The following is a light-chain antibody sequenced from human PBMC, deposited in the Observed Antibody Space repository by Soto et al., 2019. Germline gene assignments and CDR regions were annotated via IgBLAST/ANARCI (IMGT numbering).Light chain of an antibody. V-gene: IGKV1-9*01. J-gene: IGKJ2*01. CDR3: QQYGSSPPYT. Sequence: DIQLTQSPSFLSASVGDRVTITCRASQGISSYFAWYQQKPGKAPKLLIYAVSTLQSGVPSRFSGSASGTEFTLTISRLEPEDFAVYYCQQYGSSPPYTFGQGTKLEIK. CDR1: QGISSY. CDR2: AVS.